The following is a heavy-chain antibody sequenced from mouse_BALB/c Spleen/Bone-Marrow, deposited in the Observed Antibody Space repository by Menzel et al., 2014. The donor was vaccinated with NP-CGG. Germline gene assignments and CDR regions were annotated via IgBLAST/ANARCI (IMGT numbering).Heavy chain of an antibody. V-gene: IGHV2-6-7*01. Sequence: VQVVESGPGLVAPSQSLSITCTVSGFSLTGYGVNWVRQPPGKGLEWLGMIWGDGSTDYNSALKSRLSISKDNSKSQVFIKMNSLQTDDTARYYCARDGYDYAMDYWGQGTSVTVSS. J-gene: IGHJ4*01. CDR3: ARDGYDYAMDY. CDR2: IWGDGST. D-gene: IGHD2-14*01. CDR1: GFSLTGYG.